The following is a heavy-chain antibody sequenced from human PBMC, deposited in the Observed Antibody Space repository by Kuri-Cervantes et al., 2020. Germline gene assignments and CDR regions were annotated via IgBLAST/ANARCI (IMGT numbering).Heavy chain of an antibody. Sequence: GESLKSSCAASGFTFSSYAMHWVRQAPGKGLEWVAVISYDGSNKYYADSVKGRFTISRDNSKNTLYLQMNSLRAEDTAVYYCAAASKLRAFDIWGQGTMVTVSS. D-gene: IGHD6-25*01. V-gene: IGHV3-30-3*01. J-gene: IGHJ3*02. CDR1: GFTFSSYA. CDR3: AAASKLRAFDI. CDR2: ISYDGSNK.